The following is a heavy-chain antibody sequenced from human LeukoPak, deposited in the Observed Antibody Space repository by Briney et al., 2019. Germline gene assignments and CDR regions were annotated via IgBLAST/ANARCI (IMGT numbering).Heavy chain of an antibody. CDR1: GFTFSTYE. CDR3: SLLAVASSQDY. Sequence: GGSLRLPCAASGFTFSTYEMHWVRQAPGKGLEWVSDISSSGSTVYYADSVKGRFTTSRDNAKNFLYLQMHSLRAEDTAVYYCSLLAVASSQDYWGQGTLVTVSS. J-gene: IGHJ4*02. V-gene: IGHV3-48*03. CDR2: ISSSGSTV. D-gene: IGHD6-19*01.